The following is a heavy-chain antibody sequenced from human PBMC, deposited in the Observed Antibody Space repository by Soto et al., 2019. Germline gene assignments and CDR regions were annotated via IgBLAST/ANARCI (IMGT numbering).Heavy chain of an antibody. Sequence: GGSLRLSCADSGFTFSSYGMHWVRQAPGKGLEWVAVISYDGSNKYYADYVKGRFTISRDNSKNTLYLQMNSLRAEDTAVYYCAKPSMIVVVSAGVYFDYWGQGTLVPVSS. J-gene: IGHJ4*02. CDR3: AKPSMIVVVSAGVYFDY. CDR2: ISYDGSNK. V-gene: IGHV3-30*18. D-gene: IGHD3-22*01. CDR1: GFTFSSYG.